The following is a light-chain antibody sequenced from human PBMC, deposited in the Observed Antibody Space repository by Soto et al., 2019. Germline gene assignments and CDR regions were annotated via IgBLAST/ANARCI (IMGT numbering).Light chain of an antibody. V-gene: IGKV1-5*03. CDR1: QSINSY. J-gene: IGKJ2*01. CDR3: QQYKSYSYT. CDR2: KAS. Sequence: DIQMTQSPSTLSAPVGDRVTITCRASQSINSYLAWYQQKPEKAPKLLIFKASTLETGVPSRFSGSGSGIEFTLTISSLQPDDFATYYCQQYKSYSYTFGQGTKLEIK.